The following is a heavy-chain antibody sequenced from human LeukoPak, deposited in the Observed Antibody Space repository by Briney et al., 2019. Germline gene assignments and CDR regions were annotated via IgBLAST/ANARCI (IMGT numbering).Heavy chain of an antibody. CDR3: ARHHRGSYYLEDY. CDR2: INHSGST. D-gene: IGHD1-26*01. J-gene: IGHJ4*02. V-gene: IGHV4-34*01. Sequence: PPETLSLTCAVYGGSFSGYYWSWIRQPPGKGLEWIGEINHSGSTNYNPSLTSRVTISVDTSKNHFSLSLTAMTAADTAVYYCARHHRGSYYLEDYWGQGTLVTVSS. CDR1: GGSFSGYY.